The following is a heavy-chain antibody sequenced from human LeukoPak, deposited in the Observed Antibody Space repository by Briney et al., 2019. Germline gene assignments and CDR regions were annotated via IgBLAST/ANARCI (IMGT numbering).Heavy chain of an antibody. CDR2: IYRSGST. J-gene: IGHJ4*02. D-gene: IGHD5-12*01. CDR1: GGSISSYY. CDR3: ARVRPWGEWLLDY. Sequence: SETLSLTCTVSGGSISSYYWSWIRQPAGKGLECIGRIYRSGSTNYNSSLKSRVTMSVDASKNQFSLKLTSVTAADTAVYYCARVRPWGEWLLDYWGQGTLVTVSS. V-gene: IGHV4-4*07.